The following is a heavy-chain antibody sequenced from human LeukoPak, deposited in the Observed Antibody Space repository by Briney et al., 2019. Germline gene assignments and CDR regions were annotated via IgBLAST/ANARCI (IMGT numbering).Heavy chain of an antibody. CDR3: AKDDIGGWLGIDY. CDR1: GFTFTSYG. Sequence: GRSLRLSCTASGFTFTSYGIHWVRQAPGKGLEWVALMSYDGTDQYYADSVKGRFTISRDTSKNTLYLQMNSLRPDDTAVYYCAKDDIGGWLGIDYWGQGTLVTVSS. D-gene: IGHD6-19*01. CDR2: MSYDGTDQ. J-gene: IGHJ4*02. V-gene: IGHV3-30*18.